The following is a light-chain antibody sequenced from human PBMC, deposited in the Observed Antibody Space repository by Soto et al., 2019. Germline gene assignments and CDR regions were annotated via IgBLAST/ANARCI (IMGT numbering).Light chain of an antibody. Sequence: QSALAQPASVSGSPGQAITVSCSGTSSDIGAHNFVSWYQQHPGKAPKLIIYEVINRPSGVSDRFSGSKSGNTASLTIFGLQSEDEADYYCNSYTTSNTFVFGSGTKVTVL. J-gene: IGLJ1*01. CDR1: SSDIGAHNF. V-gene: IGLV2-14*03. CDR2: EVI. CDR3: NSYTTSNTFV.